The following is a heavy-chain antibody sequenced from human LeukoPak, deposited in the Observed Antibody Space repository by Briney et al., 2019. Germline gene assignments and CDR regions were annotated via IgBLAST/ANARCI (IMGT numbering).Heavy chain of an antibody. CDR3: ARRNRGYSYAQGGAFDI. J-gene: IGHJ3*02. D-gene: IGHD5-18*01. CDR1: GGSISSYY. Sequence: SESLSLTCTVSGGSISSYYWSWIRQPPGKGLDWIGYIYYSGSTNYNPSLKSRVTISVDTAKNQFSLKLSSVTAADTAVYYCARRNRGYSYAQGGAFDIWGQGTMVTVSS. V-gene: IGHV4-59*01. CDR2: IYYSGST.